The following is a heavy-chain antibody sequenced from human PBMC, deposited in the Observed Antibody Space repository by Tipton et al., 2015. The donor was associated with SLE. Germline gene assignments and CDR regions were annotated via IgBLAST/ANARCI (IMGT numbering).Heavy chain of an antibody. V-gene: IGHV3-7*03. Sequence: SLRLSCAASGFPFRNFWMSWVRQAPGKGLEWVANIKEDGSDKNFVDSVRGRFTISVDTSKNQFSLKMNSVTAADTAVYYCARPSHFSSRARFDPWGQGTLVTVSS. CDR1: GFPFRNFW. CDR3: ARPSHFSSRARFDP. CDR2: IKEDGSDK. D-gene: IGHD6-13*01. J-gene: IGHJ5*02.